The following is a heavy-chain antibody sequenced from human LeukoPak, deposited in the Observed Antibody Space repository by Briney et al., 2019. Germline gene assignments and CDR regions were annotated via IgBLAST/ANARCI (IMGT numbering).Heavy chain of an antibody. V-gene: IGHV3-23*01. CDR3: AKGSRDGVVPAAMSY. D-gene: IGHD2-2*01. CDR1: GFTFSSYV. CDR2: ISGSGGST. Sequence: GGSLRLSCAASGFTFSSYVMSWARQAPGKGLEWVSAISGSGGSTYYADSVKGRFTISRDNSKNTLYLQMNSLRAEDTAVYYCAKGSRDGVVPAAMSYWGQGTLVTVSS. J-gene: IGHJ4*02.